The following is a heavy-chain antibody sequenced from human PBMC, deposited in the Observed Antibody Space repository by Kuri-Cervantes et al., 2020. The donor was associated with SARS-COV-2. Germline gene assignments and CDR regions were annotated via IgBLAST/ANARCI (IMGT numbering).Heavy chain of an antibody. CDR1: GGTFSSYA. CDR3: ARGLDIAARPAFYYGMDV. Sequence: SVKVSCKASGGTFSSYAISWVRQAPGQGLEWMGGIIPIFGTANYAQKFQGRVTITADKSTSTAYMELSSLRSEDTAVYYCARGLDIAARPAFYYGMDVWGQGTTVTVSS. CDR2: IIPIFGTA. V-gene: IGHV1-69*06. D-gene: IGHD6-6*01. J-gene: IGHJ6*02.